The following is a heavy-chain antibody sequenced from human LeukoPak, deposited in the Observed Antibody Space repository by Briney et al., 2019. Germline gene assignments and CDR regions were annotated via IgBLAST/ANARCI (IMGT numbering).Heavy chain of an antibody. V-gene: IGHV4-34*01. CDR2: INHSGST. D-gene: IGHD2-2*03. J-gene: IGHJ6*03. Sequence: PSETLSLTCAVYGGSFSGYYWSWIRQPPGKGLEWIGEINHSGSTNYNPSLKSRDTISVDTSKNQFSLRLSSVTAADTAVYYCARGVPGYCSSTSCYLGSNYYYYYYMDVWGKGTTVTVSS. CDR1: GGSFSGYY. CDR3: ARGVPGYCSSTSCYLGSNYYYYYYMDV.